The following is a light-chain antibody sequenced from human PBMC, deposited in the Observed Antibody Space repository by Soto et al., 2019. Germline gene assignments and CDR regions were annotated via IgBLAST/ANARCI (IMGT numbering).Light chain of an antibody. V-gene: IGKV3-20*01. Sequence: VLSQSPGRVSLSPGERATLSCRASQSVPSTYFAWYQQKPGQPPRLLISGTSNRATGIPARFSGSGSGTDFTLTISRLEPEDFAVYFCQQFGNSPWTFGQGTKVEI. CDR1: QSVPSTY. CDR2: GTS. CDR3: QQFGNSPWT. J-gene: IGKJ1*01.